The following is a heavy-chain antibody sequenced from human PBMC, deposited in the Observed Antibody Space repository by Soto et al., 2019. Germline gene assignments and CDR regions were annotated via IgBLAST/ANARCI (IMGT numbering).Heavy chain of an antibody. D-gene: IGHD3-10*01. CDR3: ASRAEITISSGSRIYGMDV. J-gene: IGHJ6*02. CDR2: IIPIFGTA. V-gene: IGHV1-69*13. CDR1: GGTLSSYA. Sequence: GASVKVSCKASGGTLSSYAISWVRQAPGQGLEWMGGIIPIFGTANYAQKFQGRVTITADESTSTAYMELSSLRSEDTAVYYCASRAEITISSGSRIYGMDVWGQGTTVTVSS.